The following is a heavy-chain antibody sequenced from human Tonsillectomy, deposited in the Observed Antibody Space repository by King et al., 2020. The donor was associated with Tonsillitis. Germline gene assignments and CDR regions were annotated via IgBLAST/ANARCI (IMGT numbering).Heavy chain of an antibody. CDR3: AREELIDCSGGSCYGGDY. D-gene: IGHD2-15*01. J-gene: IGHJ4*02. V-gene: IGHV1-2*02. CDR1: GYTFTGYF. Sequence: VQLVESGAEVKKIGASVKVSCKASGYTFTGYFIHWVRQAPGQGLEWMGWINPNSGGTNYAQKFQGRVTMTRDTSISTAHMELSRLRSDDTAVYYCAREELIDCSGGSCYGGDYWGQGTLVTVSS. CDR2: INPNSGGT.